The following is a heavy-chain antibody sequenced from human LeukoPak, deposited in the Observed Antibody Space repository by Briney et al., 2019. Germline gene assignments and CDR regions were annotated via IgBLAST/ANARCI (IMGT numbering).Heavy chain of an antibody. CDR1: GFTFSNYA. V-gene: IGHV3-69-1*02. Sequence: GGSLRLSCAASGFTFSNYAMNWVRQAPGKGLEWVSYISSGATIYYADSVKGRFTISRDNAKNSLYLQMNSLRAEDTAVYYCARVMQYYDSNPWDYWGQGTLVTVSS. D-gene: IGHD3-22*01. CDR2: ISSGATI. CDR3: ARVMQYYDSNPWDY. J-gene: IGHJ4*02.